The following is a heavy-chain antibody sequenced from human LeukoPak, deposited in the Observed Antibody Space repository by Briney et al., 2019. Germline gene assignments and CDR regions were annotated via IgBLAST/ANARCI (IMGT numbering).Heavy chain of an antibody. D-gene: IGHD1-7*01. CDR1: GYTFTGYY. Sequence: ASVKVSCKASGYTFTGYYMHWVRQAPGQGLEWMGWISVDNGNTNYAQKLQGRVTMTTDTSTNTAYTELRSLTSDDTAVYYCARASNWNYFVDWFDPWGQGTLVTVSS. J-gene: IGHJ5*02. CDR3: ARASNWNYFVDWFDP. CDR2: ISVDNGNT. V-gene: IGHV1-18*04.